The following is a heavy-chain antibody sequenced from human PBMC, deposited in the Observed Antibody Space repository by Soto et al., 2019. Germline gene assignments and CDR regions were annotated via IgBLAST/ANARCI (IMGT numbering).Heavy chain of an antibody. J-gene: IGHJ6*02. CDR1: GYTFTSYA. V-gene: IGHV1-3*01. Sequence: ASVKVSCKASGYTFTSYAMHWVRQAPGQRLEWMGWINAGNGNTKYSQKFQGRVTITRDTSASTAYMELSSLRSEDTAVYYCAGQGTMVRGEDMDVWGQRTTVTVSS. CDR3: AGQGTMVRGEDMDV. D-gene: IGHD3-10*01. CDR2: INAGNGNT.